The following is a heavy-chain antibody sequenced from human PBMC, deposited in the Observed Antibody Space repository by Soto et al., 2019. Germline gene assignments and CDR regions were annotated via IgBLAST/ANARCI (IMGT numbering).Heavy chain of an antibody. J-gene: IGHJ4*02. CDR3: ARNYYYDSSGYYYLDY. Sequence: SETLSLTCTVSGGSISSGGYYWSWIRQHPGKGLEWIGYIYYSGSTYYNPSLKSRVTISVDTSKNQFSLKLSSVTAADTAVYYCARNYYYDSSGYYYLDYWGQGTLVTVSS. V-gene: IGHV4-31*03. D-gene: IGHD3-22*01. CDR2: IYYSGST. CDR1: GGSISSGGYY.